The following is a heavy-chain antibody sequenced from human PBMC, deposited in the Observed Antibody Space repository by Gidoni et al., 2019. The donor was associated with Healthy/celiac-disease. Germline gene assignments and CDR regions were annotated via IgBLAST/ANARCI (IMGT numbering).Heavy chain of an antibody. J-gene: IGHJ4*02. CDR3: ARSGSGSYLVY. Sequence: QVQLQESGPGLVKPSETLSLTGTVSGCSISSYYWSWIRQPPGKGLEWIGYIYYSGSPNYNPSLKSRVTISVDTSKNQFSLKLSSVTAADTAVYYWARSGSGSYLVYWGQGTLVTVSS. CDR1: GCSISSYY. CDR2: IYYSGSP. V-gene: IGHV4-59*01. D-gene: IGHD3-10*01.